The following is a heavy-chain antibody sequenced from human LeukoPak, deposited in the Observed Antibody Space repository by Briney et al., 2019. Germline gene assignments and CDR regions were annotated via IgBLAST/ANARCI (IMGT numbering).Heavy chain of an antibody. CDR1: GFSFNNAW. CDR3: TNMAYPFDY. V-gene: IGHV3-15*07. CDR2: IKTKTEGETT. Sequence: GGSLRLSCAASGFSFNNAWMNWVRQASGKGLEWVGRIKTKTEGETTEYAAPVKGRFTISRDDSKNTMYLQMNSLKTEDTAVYYCTNMAYPFDYWGQGTLVTVSS. D-gene: IGHD2-2*01. J-gene: IGHJ4*02.